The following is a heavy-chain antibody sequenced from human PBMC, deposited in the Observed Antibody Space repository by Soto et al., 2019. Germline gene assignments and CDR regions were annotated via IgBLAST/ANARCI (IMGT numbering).Heavy chain of an antibody. CDR1: GGTFSSYA. J-gene: IGHJ6*02. Sequence: QVQLVQSEAEVKKPGSSVKVSCKASGGTFSSYAISWVRQAPGQGLEWMGGIIPIFGTANYAQKFQGRVTITADESTSTAYLELSSLRSEDTAGYYCARALGYCSGGSCYPPGYYGMDVWGQGTTVTVSS. CDR3: ARALGYCSGGSCYPPGYYGMDV. D-gene: IGHD2-15*01. CDR2: IIPIFGTA. V-gene: IGHV1-69*01.